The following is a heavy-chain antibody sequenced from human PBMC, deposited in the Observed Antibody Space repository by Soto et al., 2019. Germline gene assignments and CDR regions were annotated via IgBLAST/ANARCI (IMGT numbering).Heavy chain of an antibody. Sequence: ASVKVSCKASVYTFTSYYMHWVRQAPGQGLEWMGIINPSGGSTSYAQKFQGRVTMTRDTSTSTVYMELSSLRSEDTAVYYCARGSRVFGVVPHYYYYYGMDVWGQGTTVTVSS. J-gene: IGHJ6*02. CDR2: INPSGGST. V-gene: IGHV1-46*01. D-gene: IGHD3-3*01. CDR3: ARGSRVFGVVPHYYYYYGMDV. CDR1: VYTFTSYY.